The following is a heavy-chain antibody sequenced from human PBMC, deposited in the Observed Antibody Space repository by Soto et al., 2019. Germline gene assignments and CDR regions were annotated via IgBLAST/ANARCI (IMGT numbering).Heavy chain of an antibody. J-gene: IGHJ4*02. CDR2: IIPILGIA. Sequence: GASVKVSCKASGYTFTRYYVHWVRQAPGQGLEWMGRIIPILGIANYAQKFQGRVTITADKSTSTAYMELSSLRSEDTAVYYCARESSGYAEDIDYWGQGTLVTVSS. D-gene: IGHD5-12*01. CDR1: GYTFTRYY. CDR3: ARESSGYAEDIDY. V-gene: IGHV1-69*04.